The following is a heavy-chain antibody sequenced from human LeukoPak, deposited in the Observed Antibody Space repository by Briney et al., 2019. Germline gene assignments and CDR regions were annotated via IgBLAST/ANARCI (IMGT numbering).Heavy chain of an antibody. J-gene: IGHJ4*02. Sequence: PSETLSLTCTVSGDSISSFYWSWIRQPPGKGLEWIGYIHYSGITNYNPSLKSRVTISVDMSKNQCSLRLSSVTAADTAVYFCARPIRGVSGWYYFENWGQGTLVTVSS. CDR2: IHYSGIT. CDR3: ARPIRGVSGWYYFEN. V-gene: IGHV4-59*08. D-gene: IGHD6-19*01. CDR1: GDSISSFY.